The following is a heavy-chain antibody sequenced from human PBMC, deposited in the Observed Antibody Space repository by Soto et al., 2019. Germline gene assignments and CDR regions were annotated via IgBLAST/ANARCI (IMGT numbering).Heavy chain of an antibody. CDR1: GGSVSSGSYY. CDR3: ALRVGYRPGGWFDP. D-gene: IGHD5-18*01. CDR2: IYYSGST. J-gene: IGHJ5*02. V-gene: IGHV4-61*01. Sequence: QVQLQESGPGLVKPSETLSLTCTVSGGSVSSGSYYWSWIRQPPGKGLEWIGYIYYSGSTNYNPSLKSRVTISVDTSKNQFSLKLSSVTAADTAVYYCALRVGYRPGGWFDPWGQGTLVTVSS.